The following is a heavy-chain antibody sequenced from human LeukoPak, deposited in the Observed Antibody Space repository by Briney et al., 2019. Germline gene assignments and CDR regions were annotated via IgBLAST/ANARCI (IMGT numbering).Heavy chain of an antibody. D-gene: IGHD1-26*01. CDR3: ARDLLSGSYLLDY. J-gene: IGHJ4*02. CDR2: IKEDGNEK. CDR1: GFTFSSYW. Sequence: GGSLRLSCAASGFTFSSYWMTWVRQAPGKGLEWVASIKEDGNEKNYMDSVKGRFTISRDNANNSLYLQMNSLRAEDTAVYYCARDLLSGSYLLDYWGQGTLVTVSS. V-gene: IGHV3-7*01.